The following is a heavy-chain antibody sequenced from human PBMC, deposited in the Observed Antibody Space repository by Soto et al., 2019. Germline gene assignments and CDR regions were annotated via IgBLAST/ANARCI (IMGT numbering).Heavy chain of an antibody. V-gene: IGHV1-69*13. CDR1: GGTFSSYA. J-gene: IGHJ6*02. CDR3: ARDLDSSSWFPTGPYYYYGMDV. CDR2: IIPIFGTA. D-gene: IGHD6-13*01. Sequence: SVKVSCTASGGTFSSYAISWVRQAPGQGLEWMGGIIPIFGTANYAQKFQGRVTITADESTSTAYMELSSLRSEDTAVYYCARDLDSSSWFPTGPYYYYGMDVWGQGTTVTVSS.